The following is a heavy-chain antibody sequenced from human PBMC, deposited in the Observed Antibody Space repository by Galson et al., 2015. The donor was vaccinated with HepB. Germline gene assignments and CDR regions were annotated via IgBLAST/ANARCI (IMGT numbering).Heavy chain of an antibody. CDR2: IYRGGST. V-gene: IGHV3-66*01. CDR3: ARDPSCTIAFDI. CDR1: GFTVSSNY. J-gene: IGHJ3*02. Sequence: SLRLSCAASGFTVSSNYMRWVRQAPGKGLEWVSVIYRGGSTYYADSAKGRFTISRDSSQNTLFLQINSLRAEDTAVYYCARDPSCTIAFDIWGQGTMVTVSS.